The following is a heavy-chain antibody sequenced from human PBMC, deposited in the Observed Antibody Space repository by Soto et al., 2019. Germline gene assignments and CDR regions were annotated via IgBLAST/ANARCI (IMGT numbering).Heavy chain of an antibody. CDR1: GVTVTGNC. Sequence: EVQLVESGGELVQPGGSLRLSCAASGVTVTGNCMSWVRQAPGKGLERVSRMCGGGITDYADSVRGRFIVSKDSSKNTLYLQMNGLRAEDTAVYYCAIDPTEGIRGNYENWGRGSLVTVS. CDR2: MCGGGIT. D-gene: IGHD3-22*01. J-gene: IGHJ4*02. CDR3: AIDPTEGIRGNYEN. V-gene: IGHV3-66*01.